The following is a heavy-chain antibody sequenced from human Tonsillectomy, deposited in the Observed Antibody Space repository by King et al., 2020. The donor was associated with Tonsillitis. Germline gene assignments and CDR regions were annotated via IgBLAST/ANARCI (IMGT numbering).Heavy chain of an antibody. V-gene: IGHV4-59*01. J-gene: IGHJ3*02. D-gene: IGHD1-1*01. CDR3: AREPWWNDALGTAFDI. CDR1: GGSISSYY. Sequence: VQLQESGPGLVKPSETLSLTCTVSGGSISSYYWSWIRQPPGKGLEWIGYIYYSGSTNYNPSLKSRVTISVDTSKNQFSLKLSSVTAADTAVYYCAREPWWNDALGTAFDIWGQGTMVTVSS. CDR2: IYYSGST.